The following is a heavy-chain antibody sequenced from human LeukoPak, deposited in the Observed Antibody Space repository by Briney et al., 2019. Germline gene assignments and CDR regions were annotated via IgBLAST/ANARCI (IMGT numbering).Heavy chain of an antibody. Sequence: GGSLRLSCVASGFSFSTYGMNWVRQAPGKGLEWVSYISGISNTIYYADSVKGRFTISRDNAKNTLYLQMDSLRDEDTAVYYCAKEKGSGTGWFGYSGEGALVTASS. J-gene: IGHJ5*01. CDR3: AKEKGSGTGWFGY. D-gene: IGHD3/OR15-3a*01. V-gene: IGHV3-48*02. CDR1: GFSFSTYG. CDR2: ISGISNTI.